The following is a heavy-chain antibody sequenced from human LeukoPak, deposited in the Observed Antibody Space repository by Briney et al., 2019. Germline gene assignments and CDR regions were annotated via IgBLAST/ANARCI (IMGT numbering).Heavy chain of an antibody. CDR2: INHSGST. D-gene: IGHD3-22*01. CDR1: GGSFSGYY. Sequence: TSETLSLTCAVYGGSFSGYYWSWIRQPPGKGLEWIGEINHSGSTNYNPSLKSRVTISVDTSKNQFSLKLSSVTAADTAVYYCARVVALYDSSASYYYYGMDVWGQGTTVTVSS. J-gene: IGHJ6*02. V-gene: IGHV4-34*01. CDR3: ARVVALYDSSASYYYYGMDV.